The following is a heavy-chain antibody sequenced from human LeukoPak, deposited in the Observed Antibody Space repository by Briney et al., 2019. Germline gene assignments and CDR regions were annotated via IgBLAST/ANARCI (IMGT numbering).Heavy chain of an antibody. D-gene: IGHD5-12*01. CDR3: ARVIAAYFDY. CDR2: IYHGGRT. J-gene: IGHJ4*02. CDR1: DYSIISGYY. Sequence: SETLSLTRTVSDYSIISGYYWGWIRQPPGKELEWIGSIYHGGRTYYNPSLKSRVTISVDTSKNQFSLKLSSVTAADTAVYYCARVIAAYFDYWGQGTLVTVSS. V-gene: IGHV4-38-2*02.